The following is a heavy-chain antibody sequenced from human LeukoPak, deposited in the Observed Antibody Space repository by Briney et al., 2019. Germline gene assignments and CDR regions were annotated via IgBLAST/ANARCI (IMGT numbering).Heavy chain of an antibody. Sequence: PSETLSLTCTVSGGSISTYYWSWIRQPSGKGLEWIGYIYHSGSTKYNPSLKSRVTISVDTSQNQFSLKLSSVTAADTAVYYCARDGYSGSDALWGQGTLVTVSS. CDR2: IYHSGST. D-gene: IGHD5-12*01. J-gene: IGHJ4*02. CDR3: ARDGYSGSDAL. CDR1: GGSISTYY. V-gene: IGHV4-59*01.